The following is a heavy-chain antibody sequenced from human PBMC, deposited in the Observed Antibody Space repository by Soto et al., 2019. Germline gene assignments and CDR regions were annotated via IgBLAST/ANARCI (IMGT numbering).Heavy chain of an antibody. D-gene: IGHD5-12*01. CDR2: IWYDGSNK. J-gene: IGHJ4*02. Sequence: GGSLRLSCAASGFTFSSYGMHWVRQAPGKGLEWVAVIWYDGSNKYYADSVKGRFTISRDNSKNTLYLQMNSLRTEDTAVYYCASFVEMATYARDYWGQGTLVTVSS. V-gene: IGHV3-33*01. CDR3: ASFVEMATYARDY. CDR1: GFTFSSYG.